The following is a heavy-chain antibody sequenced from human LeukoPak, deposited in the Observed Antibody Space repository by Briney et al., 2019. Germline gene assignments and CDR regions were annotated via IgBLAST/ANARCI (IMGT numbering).Heavy chain of an antibody. Sequence: SETLSLTCTDSGGSINNYYWSWLRQPAGKGLEWIGRIYTHGSTNYNPSLKSRVTMSVDTSKNRFSLKLSSVTAADTAVYYCARGRYCSADICSGGDAFDIWGQGTMVSVSS. CDR3: ARGRYCSADICSGGDAFDI. J-gene: IGHJ3*02. CDR1: GGSINNYY. V-gene: IGHV4-4*07. D-gene: IGHD2-15*01. CDR2: IYTHGST.